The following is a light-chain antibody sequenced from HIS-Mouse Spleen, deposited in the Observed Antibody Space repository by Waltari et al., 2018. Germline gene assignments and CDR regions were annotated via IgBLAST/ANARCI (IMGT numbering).Light chain of an antibody. CDR2: KDS. V-gene: IGLV3-10*01. CDR3: YSTDSSGNHRV. CDR1: ALPTKY. Sequence: SYELTQPPSVSVSPGQTARSTCSGDALPTKYAYWYQQKSGQAPVLVIYKDSKRPSGIPERFSGSSSGTMATLTISGAQVEDEADYYCYSTDSSGNHRVFGGGTKLTVL. J-gene: IGLJ2*01.